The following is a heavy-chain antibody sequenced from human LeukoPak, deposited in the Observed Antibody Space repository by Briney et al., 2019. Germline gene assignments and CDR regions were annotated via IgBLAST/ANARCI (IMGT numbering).Heavy chain of an antibody. D-gene: IGHD2-2*01. J-gene: IGHJ4*02. CDR1: GDSLFTSSVA. CDR3: ARGKYTSFDN. CDR2: TYYRSMWSF. V-gene: IGHV6-1*01. Sequence: SQTLSLTCAISGDSLFTSSVAWNWIRQSPSRGLEWLGRTYYRSMWSFDYAISVKSRISISTDTSKNHYSLQLNSVTPEDTAVYYCARGKYTSFDNWGQGTLVTVSS.